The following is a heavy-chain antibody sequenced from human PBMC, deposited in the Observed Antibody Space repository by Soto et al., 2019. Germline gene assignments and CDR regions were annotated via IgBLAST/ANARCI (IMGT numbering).Heavy chain of an antibody. V-gene: IGHV3-30-3*01. CDR1: GFTFSSYA. J-gene: IGHJ6*02. CDR3: ARIHDYGDLRGHYYYYYGMDV. CDR2: ISDDGSNK. D-gene: IGHD4-17*01. Sequence: QVQLVESGGGVVQPGRSLRLSCAASGFTFSSYAMHWVRQAPGKGLEWVAVISDDGSNKYYADSGKGRFTISRDNAKNTLYLQMNSLRAEDTAVYYCARIHDYGDLRGHYYYYYGMDVWGQGSTVTVAS.